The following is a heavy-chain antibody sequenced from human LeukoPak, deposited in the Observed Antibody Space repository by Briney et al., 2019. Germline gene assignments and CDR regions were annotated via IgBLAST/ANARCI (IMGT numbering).Heavy chain of an antibody. CDR3: AIDQSLGLIMITFGGLDY. J-gene: IGHJ4*02. Sequence: PGRSLRLSCAASVFTFSGYGMHWVRQAPGKGLEWVAVISYDGSNKYYADSVKGRFTISRDNSKNTLYLQMNSLRAEDTSVYYCAIDQSLGLIMITFGGLDYWGQGTPVTVSS. D-gene: IGHD3-16*01. CDR2: ISYDGSNK. V-gene: IGHV3-30*03. CDR1: VFTFSGYG.